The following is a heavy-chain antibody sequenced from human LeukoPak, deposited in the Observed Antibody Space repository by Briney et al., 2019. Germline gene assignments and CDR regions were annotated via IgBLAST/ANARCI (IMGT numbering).Heavy chain of an antibody. CDR2: IYGDDSST. V-gene: IGHV3-74*01. CDR1: GFTFSSYW. J-gene: IGHJ3*02. CDR3: TIGSATSTWYGASDI. Sequence: GGSLRLSCAASGFTFSSYWMHSVRQAPGKGLVWVSRIYGDDSSTSYADSVKGRFTISRDNAKNTLYLQMNSLRAEDTAVYYCTIGSATSTWYGASDIWGQGTMVTVSS. D-gene: IGHD6-13*01.